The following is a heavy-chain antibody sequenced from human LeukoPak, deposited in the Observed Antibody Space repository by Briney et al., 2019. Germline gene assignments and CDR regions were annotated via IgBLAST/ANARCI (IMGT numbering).Heavy chain of an antibody. V-gene: IGHV4-31*03. D-gene: IGHD3-22*01. J-gene: IGHJ5*02. Sequence: SQTLSLTCTVSGGSISSGGYYWSWIRQHPGKGLEWIGYIYYSGSTYYNPSLKSRVTISVDTSKSQFSLKLSSVTAADTAVYYCAREGYDSSGFFHWFDPWGQGTLVTVSS. CDR3: AREGYDSSGFFHWFDP. CDR2: IYYSGST. CDR1: GGSISSGGYY.